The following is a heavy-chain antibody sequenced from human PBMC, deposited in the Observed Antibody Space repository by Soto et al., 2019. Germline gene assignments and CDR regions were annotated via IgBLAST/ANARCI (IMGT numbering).Heavy chain of an antibody. D-gene: IGHD3-22*01. J-gene: IGHJ4*02. V-gene: IGHV3-21*01. Sequence: PGGSLRLSCAASGFTFSSYSMNWVRQAPGKGLEWVSSISSSSSYIYYADSVKGRFTISRDNAKNSLYLQMNSLRAEDTAVYYCAREYYYDSSGHLDYFDYWGQGTLVTVSS. CDR2: ISSSSSYI. CDR3: AREYYYDSSGHLDYFDY. CDR1: GFTFSSYS.